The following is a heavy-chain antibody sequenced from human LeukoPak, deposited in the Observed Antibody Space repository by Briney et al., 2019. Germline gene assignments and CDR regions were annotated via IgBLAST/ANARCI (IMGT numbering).Heavy chain of an antibody. CDR2: INAGNGNT. D-gene: IGHD2-2*01. V-gene: IGHV1-3*01. CDR3: ARVCSSSSCFNY. CDR1: GYTFTSYA. J-gene: IGHJ4*02. Sequence: ASVKVSCKASGYTFTSYAVHWVRQAPGQRLEWMGWINAGNGNTKYSQKFQGRVTITRDTSASTAYMELSSLRSEDTAVYYCARVCSSSSCFNYWGQGTLVTVSS.